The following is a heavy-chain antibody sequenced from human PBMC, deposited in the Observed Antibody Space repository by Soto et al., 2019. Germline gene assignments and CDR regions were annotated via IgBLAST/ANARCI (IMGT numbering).Heavy chain of an antibody. CDR2: ISGSGGST. V-gene: IGHV3-23*01. Sequence: PGGSLRLSCAASGFTFSSYAMSWVRQAPGKGLEWVSAISGSGGSTYYADSVKGRFTISRDNSKNTLYLQMNSLRAEDTAVYYCAKPFPQWYYGSGSYPKYFEYWGPGTLVTVSS. CDR3: AKPFPQWYYGSGSYPKYFEY. CDR1: GFTFSSYA. D-gene: IGHD3-10*01. J-gene: IGHJ4*02.